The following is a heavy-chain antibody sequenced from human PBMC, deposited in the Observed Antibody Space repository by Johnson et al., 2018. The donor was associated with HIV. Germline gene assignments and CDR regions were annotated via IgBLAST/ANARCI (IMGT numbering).Heavy chain of an antibody. V-gene: IGHV3-11*04. CDR3: AREEGDALDI. CDR2: ISSGGSTI. Sequence: QVQLVEYGGGLVKPGGSLRLSCAASVFPFSDHYMSWIRQAPGKGLEWVSYISSGGSTIYYADSVKGRFTISRDNAKNSLDMQMNSLRAEDTAVYYCAREEGDALDIWGQGTMVTVSS. J-gene: IGHJ3*02. CDR1: VFPFSDHY.